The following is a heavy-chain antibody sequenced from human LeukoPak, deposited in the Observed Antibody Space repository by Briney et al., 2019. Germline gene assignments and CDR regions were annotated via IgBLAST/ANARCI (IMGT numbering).Heavy chain of an antibody. J-gene: IGHJ4*02. D-gene: IGHD6-13*01. CDR1: GFTFSIYW. CDR3: VRDGQQLAFDK. V-gene: IGHV3-74*01. Sequence: GGSLRLSCAASGFTFSIYWMHWVRQTPEKGLVWVSRIGSDGAYTSSADSVKGRFTMSRDNAKNTLYLQMNSLRVEDTAVYYCVRDGQQLAFDKWGQGTLVTVSS. CDR2: IGSDGAYT.